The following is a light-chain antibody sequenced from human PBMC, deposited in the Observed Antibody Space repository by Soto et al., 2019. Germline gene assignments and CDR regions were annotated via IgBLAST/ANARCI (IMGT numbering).Light chain of an antibody. Sequence: QSVLTQSPSASASLGASVKLTCTLSSGHSSYAIAWHQQQPEKGPRYLMKLNSDGSHSKGDGIPDRFSGSSSGAERYLTISSLQSEDEADYYCQTWGTGIQVVFGGGNKLTVL. CDR2: LNSDGSH. CDR1: SGHSSYA. V-gene: IGLV4-69*01. CDR3: QTWGTGIQVV. J-gene: IGLJ2*01.